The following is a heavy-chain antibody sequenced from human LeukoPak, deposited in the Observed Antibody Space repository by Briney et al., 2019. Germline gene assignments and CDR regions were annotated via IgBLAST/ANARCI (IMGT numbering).Heavy chain of an antibody. Sequence: GRSLRLSCAASGSTFSSYAMHWVRQAPGKGLEWVAVISYDGSNKYYADSVKGRFTISRDNSKNTLYLQMNSLRIEDTAVYYCATDTRLDDHFDYWGQGTLVTVSS. CDR2: ISYDGSNK. CDR3: ATDTRLDDHFDY. V-gene: IGHV3-30-3*01. J-gene: IGHJ4*02. CDR1: GSTFSSYA. D-gene: IGHD5-18*01.